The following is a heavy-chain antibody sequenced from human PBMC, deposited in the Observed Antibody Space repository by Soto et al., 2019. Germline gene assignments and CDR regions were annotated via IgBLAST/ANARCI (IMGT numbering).Heavy chain of an antibody. V-gene: IGHV3-7*01. D-gene: IGHD2-15*01. CDR1: GFTFSSYW. Sequence: PGGSLRLSCAASGFTFSSYWMSWVRQAPGKGLEWVANIKQDGSEKYYVDSVKGRFTISRDNAKNSLYLQMNSLRAEDTAVYYCARGADNGYCSGGSCLTTGWFEPWGQGTLVTVSS. J-gene: IGHJ5*02. CDR3: ARGADNGYCSGGSCLTTGWFEP. CDR2: IKQDGSEK.